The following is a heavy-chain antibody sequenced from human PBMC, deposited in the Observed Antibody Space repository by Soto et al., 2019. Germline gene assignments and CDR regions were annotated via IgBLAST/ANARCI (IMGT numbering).Heavy chain of an antibody. Sequence: QVQLQESGPGLVKPSQSLSLTCSVSGGSINSGGYYWSWIRQHPGKGLEWIGSIFYSGSTYYNPSLTSRVTISVDTSKNQFSLKLKSVTVADTAVYYCARDRGDYDFWSGTGGYFDFWGQGTLVTVSS. CDR3: ARDRGDYDFWSGTGGYFDF. V-gene: IGHV4-31*03. CDR1: GGSINSGGYY. D-gene: IGHD3-3*01. J-gene: IGHJ4*02. CDR2: IFYSGST.